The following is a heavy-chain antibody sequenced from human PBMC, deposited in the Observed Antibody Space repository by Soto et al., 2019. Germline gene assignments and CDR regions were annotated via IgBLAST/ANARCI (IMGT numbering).Heavy chain of an antibody. J-gene: IGHJ3*02. Sequence: GGSLRLSCAASGFTFSSYAMSWVRQAPGKGLEWVSAISGSGGSTYYADSVKGRFTISRDNSKNTLYLQMNSLRAEDTAVYYCAKGLNSGYDLPNNDAFDIWGQGTMVTVSS. CDR3: AKGLNSGYDLPNNDAFDI. CDR2: ISGSGGST. D-gene: IGHD5-12*01. V-gene: IGHV3-23*01. CDR1: GFTFSSYA.